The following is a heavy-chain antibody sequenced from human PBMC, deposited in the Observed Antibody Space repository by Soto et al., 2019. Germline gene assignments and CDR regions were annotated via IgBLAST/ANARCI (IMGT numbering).Heavy chain of an antibody. V-gene: IGHV3-30-3*01. CDR1: GFTFSSYA. Sequence: PGGCLRLSCAASGFTFSSYAMHWVRQAPGKGLEWVAVISYDGSNKYYADSVKGRFTISRDNSKNTLYLQMNSLRAEDTAVYYCARDRSSSGWFDYWGQGTLVTVSS. CDR3: ARDRSSSGWFDY. J-gene: IGHJ5*01. CDR2: ISYDGSNK. D-gene: IGHD6-19*01.